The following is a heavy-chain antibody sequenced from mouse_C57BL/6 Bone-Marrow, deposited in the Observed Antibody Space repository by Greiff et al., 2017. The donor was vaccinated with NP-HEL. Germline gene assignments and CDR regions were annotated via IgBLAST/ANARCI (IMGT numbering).Heavy chain of an antibody. D-gene: IGHD1-1*01. CDR1: GYTFTSYW. V-gene: IGHV1-55*01. Sequence: QVQLQQPGAELVKPGASVKMSCKASGYTFTSYWITWVKQRPGQGLEWIGDIYPGSGSTNYNEKFKSKATLTVDTSSSTAYMQLSSLTSEDSAGDYCARRHYYGGSPFGYWGQGTLVTVSA. CDR2: IYPGSGST. J-gene: IGHJ3*02. CDR3: ARRHYYGGSPFGY.